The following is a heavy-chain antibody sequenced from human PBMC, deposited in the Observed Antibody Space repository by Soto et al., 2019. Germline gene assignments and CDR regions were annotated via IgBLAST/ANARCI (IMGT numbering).Heavy chain of an antibody. CDR1: GYSFTSYW. D-gene: IGHD3-22*01. Sequence: GESLKISCKGSGYSFTSYWIGWVRQMPGKGLEWMGIIYPGDSDTRYSPSFQGQVTISADKSISTAYLQWSSLKASDTAMYYCARGLASYDSSGSGVDNLLDPCGQGTLVTVSS. V-gene: IGHV5-51*01. J-gene: IGHJ5*02. CDR3: ARGLASYDSSGSGVDNLLDP. CDR2: IYPGDSDT.